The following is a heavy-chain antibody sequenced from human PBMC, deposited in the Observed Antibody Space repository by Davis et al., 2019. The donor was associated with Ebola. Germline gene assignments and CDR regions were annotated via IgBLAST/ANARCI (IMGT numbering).Heavy chain of an antibody. V-gene: IGHV3-7*01. CDR3: GRDGVPAAVDL. CDR1: GYTFSRDW. Sequence: PGGSLRLSCVGSGYTFSRDWMTWVRQAPGKGLEWVANIKQDKSQKYYVDSVKGRFTISRDNAKNSLYLQMNSLRAEDTAVYYCGRDGVPAAVDLWGQGTLVTVSS. J-gene: IGHJ5*02. D-gene: IGHD2-2*01. CDR2: IKQDKSQK.